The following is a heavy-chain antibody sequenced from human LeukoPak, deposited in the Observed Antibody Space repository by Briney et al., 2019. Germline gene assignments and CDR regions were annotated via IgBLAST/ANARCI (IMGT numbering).Heavy chain of an antibody. CDR1: GYTLTSYD. D-gene: IGHD2-2*01. CDR2: ISAYNGNT. J-gene: IGHJ6*02. CDR3: ARANALDV. V-gene: IGHV1-18*01. Sequence: ASVKVSCKASGYTLTSYDINTNYDIHWVRQAPGQGLEWMGWISAYNGNTNYAQKLQSRVTMTTDTSTSTAYMELRSLRSDDTGMYYCARANALDVWGQGTTVTVSS.